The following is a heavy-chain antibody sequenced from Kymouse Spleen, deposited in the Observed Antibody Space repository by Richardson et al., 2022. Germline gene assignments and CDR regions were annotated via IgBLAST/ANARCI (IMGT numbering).Heavy chain of an antibody. Sequence: QVQLVESGGGVVQPGRSLRLSCAASGFTFSSYGMHWVRQAPGKGLEWVAVIWYDGSNKYYADSVKGRFTISRDNSKNTLYLQMNSLRAEDTAVYYCARDRITGTYFDYWGQGTLVTVSS. V-gene: IGHV3-33*01. J-gene: IGHJ4*02. CDR2: IWYDGSNK. CDR3: ARDRITGTYFDY. D-gene: IGHD1-20*01,IGHD1-7*01. CDR1: GFTFSSYG.